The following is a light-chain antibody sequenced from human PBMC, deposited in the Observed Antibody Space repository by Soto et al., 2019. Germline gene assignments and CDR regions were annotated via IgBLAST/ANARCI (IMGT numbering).Light chain of an antibody. CDR3: QQYKNWPRT. J-gene: IGKJ4*02. CDR1: QSVDIN. CDR2: GAS. Sequence: EIVLTQSPATLSASPGDRVTLSCRASQSVDINLAWYQQNRGQAPRLLIYGASTRATDMPGRFSGSGSGTEFALTISGLQSEDFAVYYGQQYKNWPRTFGRGTKVDIK. V-gene: IGKV3-15*01.